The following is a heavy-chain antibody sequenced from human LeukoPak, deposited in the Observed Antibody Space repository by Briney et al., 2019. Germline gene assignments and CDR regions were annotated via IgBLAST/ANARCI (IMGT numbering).Heavy chain of an antibody. CDR3: AHSLRRPSCSGGNCYYFDY. CDR2: IFWDGDR. J-gene: IGHJ4*02. V-gene: IGHV2-5*02. Sequence: SGPALVNPTQTLPLTCTVTGFSITTHGVGVGWIRQAPGKALEWLAIIFWDGDRRYNSSLRSRLTITSHNSKNQVVLTMPNMDPVGTATYFCAHSLRRPSCSGGNCYYFDYCGQGTLVTVSS. CDR1: GFSITTHGVG. D-gene: IGHD2-15*01.